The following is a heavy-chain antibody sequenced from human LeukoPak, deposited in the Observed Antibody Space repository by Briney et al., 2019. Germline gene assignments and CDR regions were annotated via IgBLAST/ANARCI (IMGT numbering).Heavy chain of an antibody. CDR1: GDSMNNYY. J-gene: IGHJ4*02. V-gene: IGHV4-4*07. Sequence: SETLSLTCSVSGDSMNNYYWSWIRQPAGKGLEWIGRMYTSGSPNYNPSFKSRVTMSGDTSKNQFSLTVNFVTAADTAVYYCAIGRGGSGWSGFDYWGQRTLVTVSS. CDR2: MYTSGSP. CDR3: AIGRGGSGWSGFDY. D-gene: IGHD6-19*01.